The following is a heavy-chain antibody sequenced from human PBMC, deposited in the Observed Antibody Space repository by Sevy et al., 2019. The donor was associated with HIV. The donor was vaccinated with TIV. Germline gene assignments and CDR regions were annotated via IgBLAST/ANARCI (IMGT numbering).Heavy chain of an antibody. J-gene: IGHJ4*02. CDR2: LSFGCGEI. CDR1: GFTFSKYS. Sequence: GGSLRLSCAASGFTFSKYSMSWVRQPPGKGLEWVSTLSFGCGEINYADSVKGGFTISRDNSKSSVNLQMNNLGPEDTAVYYCAREGCTKPHDYWGQGTLVTVSS. D-gene: IGHD2-8*01. V-gene: IGHV3-23*01. CDR3: AREGCTKPHDY.